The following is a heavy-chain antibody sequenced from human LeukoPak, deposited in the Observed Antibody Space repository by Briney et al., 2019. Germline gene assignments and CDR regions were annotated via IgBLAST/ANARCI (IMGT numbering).Heavy chain of an antibody. D-gene: IGHD3-3*01. V-gene: IGHV3-23*01. CDR2: ISGSGGST. CDR3: ARGAYDFSDY. Sequence: GGSLRLSCAASGFTFSSYAMSWVRQAPGKGLEWVSAISGSGGSTYYADSVKGRFTISRDNSKNTLDLQVNSLRAEDTAVYYCARGAYDFSDYWGQGTLVTVSS. J-gene: IGHJ4*02. CDR1: GFTFSSYA.